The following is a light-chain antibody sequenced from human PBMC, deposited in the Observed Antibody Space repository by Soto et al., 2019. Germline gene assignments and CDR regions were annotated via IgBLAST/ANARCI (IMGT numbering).Light chain of an antibody. V-gene: IGKV3-15*01. CDR1: QSVSSN. CDR2: GAS. CDR3: QQYGSAPWT. J-gene: IGKJ1*01. Sequence: EIVMTQSPATLSVYPGERATLSCRASQSVSSNLAWYQQKPGQAPRLLIYGASTRATGIPARFSGSGSGTDFTLTISRLEPEHVAVYYCQQYGSAPWTFGQGIKVDIK.